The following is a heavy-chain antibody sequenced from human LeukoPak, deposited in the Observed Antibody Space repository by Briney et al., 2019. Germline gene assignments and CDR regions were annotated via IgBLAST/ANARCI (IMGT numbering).Heavy chain of an antibody. J-gene: IGHJ4*02. CDR1: GYTFTYHY. V-gene: IGHV1-46*01. Sequence: ASVKVSCKASGYTFTYHYIHLVRQVPGQGLEWMGIINPSNGNTNYAQKFQGRFTMTRDTSTSTVYMELNSLGSEDTAVYYCARESDSGKDSDCWGQGTLVTVSS. D-gene: IGHD1-26*01. CDR2: INPSNGNT. CDR3: ARESDSGKDSDC.